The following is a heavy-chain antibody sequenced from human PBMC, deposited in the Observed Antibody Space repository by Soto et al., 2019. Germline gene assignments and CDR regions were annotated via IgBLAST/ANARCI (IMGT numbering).Heavy chain of an antibody. Sequence: EVQLLESGGGLVQPGGSLRLSCAASGFTFSTYAMNWVRQAPGKGLEWVSAISGSGGSTYYADSVKGRFTISRDNSKNTLYLQMNSLRAEDTAVYYCARGGGYSYGPPGDCWGQGTLVTVSS. D-gene: IGHD5-18*01. J-gene: IGHJ4*02. V-gene: IGHV3-23*01. CDR3: ARGGGYSYGPPGDC. CDR1: GFTFSTYA. CDR2: ISGSGGST.